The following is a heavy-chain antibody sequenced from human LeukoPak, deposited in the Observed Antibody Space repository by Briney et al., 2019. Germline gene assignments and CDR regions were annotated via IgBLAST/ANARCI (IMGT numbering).Heavy chain of an antibody. Sequence: GGSLRLSCTASGFTFGNYALSWFRQAPGKGLEWVAFVRSKTYRGTTEYAASVKGRFTISRDDSKSIAYLQMNSLKTEDTAVYYCARANSFDSSGYYFDYWGQGTLVTVSS. D-gene: IGHD3-22*01. CDR3: ARANSFDSSGYYFDY. CDR1: GFTFGNYA. CDR2: VRSKTYRGTT. V-gene: IGHV3-49*03. J-gene: IGHJ4*02.